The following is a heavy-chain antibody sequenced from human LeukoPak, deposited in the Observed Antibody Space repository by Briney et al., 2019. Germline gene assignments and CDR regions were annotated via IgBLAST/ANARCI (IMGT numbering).Heavy chain of an antibody. D-gene: IGHD3-10*01. V-gene: IGHV4-59*01. J-gene: IGHJ6*02. CDR3: GRSMVRGVIISRYYYYGMDV. CDR2: IYYSGST. CDR1: GGSISSYY. Sequence: PSETLSLTCTVSGGSISSYYWSWLRQPPGKGLEWIGYIYYSGSTNYNPSLKSRVTISVDTSKNQFSLKLSSVTAADTAVYYCGRSMVRGVIISRYYYYGMDVWGQGTTVTVSS.